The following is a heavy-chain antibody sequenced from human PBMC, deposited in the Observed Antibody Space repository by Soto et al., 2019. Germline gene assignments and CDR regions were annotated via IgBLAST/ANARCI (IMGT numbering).Heavy chain of an antibody. CDR3: ASGVRPGSSGYFHYYYYGMDV. D-gene: IGHD3-22*01. V-gene: IGHV3-48*02. CDR2: ISSSSSTI. J-gene: IGHJ6*02. Sequence: GGSLRLSCAASGFTFSSYSMNWVRQAPGKGLEWVSYISSSSSTIYYADSVKGRFTISRDNAKNSLYLQMNSLRDEDTAVYYCASGVRPGSSGYFHYYYYGMDVWGQGTTVTVSS. CDR1: GFTFSSYS.